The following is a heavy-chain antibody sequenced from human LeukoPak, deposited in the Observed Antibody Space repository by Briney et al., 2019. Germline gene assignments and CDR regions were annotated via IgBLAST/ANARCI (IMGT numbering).Heavy chain of an antibody. CDR2: INSDGRST. CDR3: ARVAYVSSWYVDY. Sequence: GGSLRLSCAASGFTFSSYWMHWVRQVPGKGLGWVSRINSDGRSTSYADSVKGRFTISRDNAKNTLYLQMNSLTAEDTAVYYCARVAYVSSWYVDYWGQGNLVTVSS. CDR1: GFTFSSYW. V-gene: IGHV3-74*01. J-gene: IGHJ4*02. D-gene: IGHD6-13*01.